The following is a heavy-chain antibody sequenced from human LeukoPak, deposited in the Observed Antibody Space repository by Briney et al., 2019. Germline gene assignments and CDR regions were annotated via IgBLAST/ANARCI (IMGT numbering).Heavy chain of an antibody. CDR3: TSRRAPSWFDP. J-gene: IGHJ5*02. V-gene: IGHV4-34*01. CDR1: GGSFSGNY. D-gene: IGHD5-24*01. CDR2: INHSGST. Sequence: SETLPLTCAVYGGSFSGNYWSWIRQPPGKGLEWIGEINHSGSTNYNPSLKSRVTISVDTSKNQFSLKLSSVTAADTAVYYCTSRRAPSWFDPWGQGTLVTVSS.